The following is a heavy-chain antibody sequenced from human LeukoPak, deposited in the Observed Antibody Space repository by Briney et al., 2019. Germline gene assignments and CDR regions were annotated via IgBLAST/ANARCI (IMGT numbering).Heavy chain of an antibody. CDR1: GYSISSGYY. CDR3: ASDAPGLWFGDPMGY. V-gene: IGHV4-38-2*02. CDR2: IYHSGST. Sequence: SETLSLTCTVSGYSISSGYYWGWIRQPPGKGPEWIGSIYHSGSTYYNPSLKSRVTISVDTSKNQFSLKLSSVTAADTAVYYCASDAPGLWFGDPMGYWGQGTLVTVSS. J-gene: IGHJ4*02. D-gene: IGHD3-10*01.